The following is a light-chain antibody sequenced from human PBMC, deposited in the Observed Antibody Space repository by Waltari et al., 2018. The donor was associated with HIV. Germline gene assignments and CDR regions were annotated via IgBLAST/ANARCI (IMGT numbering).Light chain of an antibody. Sequence: DIQMTQSPSSLSASVGDRVTITCRASQSITTYLNWYQQKPGKAPNLLIYAASSLQSGVTSRFSGSGSGTDFTLTISSLQPEDFATYYCQQSYSSSSTFGQGTKLEIK. CDR3: QQSYSSSST. CDR2: AAS. J-gene: IGKJ2*01. V-gene: IGKV1-39*01. CDR1: QSITTY.